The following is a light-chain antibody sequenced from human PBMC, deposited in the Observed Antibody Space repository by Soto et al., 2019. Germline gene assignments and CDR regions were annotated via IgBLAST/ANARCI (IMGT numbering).Light chain of an antibody. V-gene: IGKV3-15*01. Sequence: EIVMTQSPATLSVSPGERATLSCRASQSVSSNLAWYQQRPGQAPRLLIYGTSTRATGIPARFSGSGSRTEFTLTLSSLQSEDFAVYYCQQYNNWPPIPFRQGTRLEIK. J-gene: IGKJ5*01. CDR2: GTS. CDR1: QSVSSN. CDR3: QQYNNWPPIP.